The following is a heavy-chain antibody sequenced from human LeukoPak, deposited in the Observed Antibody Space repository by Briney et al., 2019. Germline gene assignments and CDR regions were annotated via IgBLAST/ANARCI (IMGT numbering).Heavy chain of an antibody. D-gene: IGHD3-10*01. CDR3: ARWYYYGSGRRQFDY. J-gene: IGHJ4*02. V-gene: IGHV4-39*07. Sequence: SETLSLTCTVSGGSISSSSYYWGWIRQPPGKGLEWIGSIYYSGSTYYNPSLKSRVTISVDTSKNQFSLKLSSVTAADTAVYYCARWYYYGSGRRQFDYWGQGTLVTASS. CDR2: IYYSGST. CDR1: GGSISSSSYY.